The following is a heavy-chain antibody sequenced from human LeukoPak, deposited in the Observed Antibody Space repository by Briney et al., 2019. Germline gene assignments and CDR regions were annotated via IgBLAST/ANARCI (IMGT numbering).Heavy chain of an antibody. V-gene: IGHV1-8*02. CDR2: MNPNSGDT. CDR3: AKDGAAAGTGYNYFDY. D-gene: IGHD6-13*01. J-gene: IGHJ4*02. Sequence: ASVKVSCKASGYTFTSYGISWVRQAPGQGLEWMGWMNPNSGDTGYAQKFQGRVTMARNTSISTAYMELSSLRAEDTAVYYCAKDGAAAGTGYNYFDYWGQGTLVTVSS. CDR1: GYTFTSYG.